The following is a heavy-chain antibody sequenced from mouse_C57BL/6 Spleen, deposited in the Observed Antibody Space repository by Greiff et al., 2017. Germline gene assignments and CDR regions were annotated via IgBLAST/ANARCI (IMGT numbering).Heavy chain of an antibody. CDR2: IDPSDSYT. J-gene: IGHJ4*01. CDR1: GYTFTSYW. V-gene: IGHV1-69*01. CDR3: ARGGGYAMDY. Sequence: QVQLKQPGAELVMPGASVKLSCKASGYTFTSYWMHWVKQRPGQGLEWIGEIDPSDSYTNYNGKFKGKATLTADKSSSTAYMQLSSLTSEDSAVYFCARGGGYAMDYWGQGTSVTGSS.